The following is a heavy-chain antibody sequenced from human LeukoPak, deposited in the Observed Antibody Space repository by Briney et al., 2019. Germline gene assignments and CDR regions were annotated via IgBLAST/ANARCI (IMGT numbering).Heavy chain of an antibody. CDR2: INTNTGNP. Sequence: ASVKVSCKASGYTFTSYAMNWVRQAPGQGLEWMGWINTNTGNPTYAQGFTGRFVFSLDTSVSTAYRQISSLKAEDTAVYDCASRSGSGSPIYYMDVWGKGTTVTVSS. CDR3: ASRSGSGSPIYYMDV. J-gene: IGHJ6*03. CDR1: GYTFTSYA. V-gene: IGHV7-4-1*02. D-gene: IGHD3-10*01.